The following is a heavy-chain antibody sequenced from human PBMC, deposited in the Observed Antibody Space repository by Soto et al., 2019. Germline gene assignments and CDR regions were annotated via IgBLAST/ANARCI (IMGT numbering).Heavy chain of an antibody. J-gene: IGHJ6*03. CDR2: MNPNSGNT. CDR1: GYTFTSYD. Sequence: ASVKVSCKASGYTFTSYDINWVRQATGQGLEWMGWMNPNSGNTGYAQKFQGRVTMTRNTSISTAYMELSSLRSEDTAVYYCARSGFEYYYYYMDVWGKGTTVTVSS. D-gene: IGHD5-12*01. V-gene: IGHV1-8*01. CDR3: ARSGFEYYYYYMDV.